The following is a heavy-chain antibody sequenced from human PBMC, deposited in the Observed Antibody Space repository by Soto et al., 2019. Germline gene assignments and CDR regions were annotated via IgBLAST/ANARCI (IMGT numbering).Heavy chain of an antibody. CDR2: MNPNSGNT. V-gene: IGHV1-8*01. D-gene: IGHD3-16*01. CDR3: ARGVKGGSYYYYYYMDV. J-gene: IGHJ6*03. CDR1: GSTFTSYD. Sequence: ASVKVSCKASGSTFTSYDINWVRQATGQGLEWMGWMNPNSGNTGYAQKFQGRVTMTRNTSISTAYMELSSLRSEDTAVYYCARGVKGGSYYYYYYMDVWGKGTTVTVSS.